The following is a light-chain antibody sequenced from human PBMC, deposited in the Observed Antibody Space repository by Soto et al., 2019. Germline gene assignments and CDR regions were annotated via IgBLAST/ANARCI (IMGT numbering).Light chain of an antibody. J-gene: IGKJ1*01. CDR2: AAS. Sequence: DIQITQSPSSLSASVGDRVTITCRASQSISNYLNWYQQKPGKAPKLLIYAASSLQSGVPSRFSGSGSGTEFTLTISSLQPDDFATYYCQQYETYSGTFGQGTKVDIK. CDR3: QQYETYSGT. V-gene: IGKV1-39*01. CDR1: QSISNY.